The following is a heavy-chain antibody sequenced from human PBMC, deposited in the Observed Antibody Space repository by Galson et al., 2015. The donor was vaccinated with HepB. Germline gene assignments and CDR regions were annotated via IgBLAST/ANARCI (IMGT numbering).Heavy chain of an antibody. V-gene: IGHV3-15*01. D-gene: IGHD3-10*01. CDR1: GFTFSNTW. CDR2: IRSKAAGEQT. Sequence: SLRLSCAASGFTFSNTWMNWVRQVPGKGLAWVGRIRSKAAGEQTDFDAPAKGRFTISRDDSKNMLYLEMNSLKSEDTAVYYCATGRGISGPNNYCDDWGQGTLVTVSS. CDR3: ATGRGISGPNNYCDD. J-gene: IGHJ4*02.